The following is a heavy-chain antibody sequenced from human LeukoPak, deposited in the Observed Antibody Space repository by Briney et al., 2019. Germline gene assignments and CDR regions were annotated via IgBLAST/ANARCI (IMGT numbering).Heavy chain of an antibody. D-gene: IGHD3-3*01. J-gene: IGHJ5*02. V-gene: IGHV1-18*01. Sequence: ASVKVSSKASVYTFTSYGISWVRQAPGQGLEWMGWISAYNGNTNYAQKLQGRVTMTTDTSTSTAYMELRSLRSDDTAVYYCARIGVLFGVVIPNCFDPWGQGTLVTVSS. CDR3: ARIGVLFGVVIPNCFDP. CDR1: VYTFTSYG. CDR2: ISAYNGNT.